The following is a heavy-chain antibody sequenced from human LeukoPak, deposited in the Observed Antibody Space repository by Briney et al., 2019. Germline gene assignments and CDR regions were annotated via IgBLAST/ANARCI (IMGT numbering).Heavy chain of an antibody. CDR1: GGSISSYY. Sequence: SETLSLTCTVSGGSISSYYWSWIRQPPGKGLEWIGYIYYSGSTNYNPSLKSRVTISVGTSKNQFSLKLSSVTAADTAVYYCARVSSSSDFDYWGQGTLVTVSS. V-gene: IGHV4-59*01. CDR3: ARVSSSSDFDY. J-gene: IGHJ4*02. CDR2: IYYSGST. D-gene: IGHD6-6*01.